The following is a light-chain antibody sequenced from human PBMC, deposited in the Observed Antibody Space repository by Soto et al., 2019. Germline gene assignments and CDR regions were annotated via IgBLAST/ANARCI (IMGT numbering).Light chain of an antibody. Sequence: EIVLTQSPCTLSLSPGERAALSCRASQSISSSYLAWYQQKPGKAPRLLIYGASSRATGIPDRFTGSGSGTDFTLTISRLEPEDFAVYYCQQYDNSLYTFGQGTKLEIK. CDR3: QQYDNSLYT. V-gene: IGKV3-20*01. CDR2: GAS. CDR1: QSISSSY. J-gene: IGKJ2*01.